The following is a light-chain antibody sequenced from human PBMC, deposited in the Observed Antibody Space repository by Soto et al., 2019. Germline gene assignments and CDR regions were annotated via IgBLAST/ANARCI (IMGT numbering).Light chain of an antibody. V-gene: IGKV3D-11*02. J-gene: IGKJ5*01. Sequence: EIILTQSPDTLSLSPGERATLPCRASQTVSSNYLAWCQQRPGQAPRLLIYDASNRATGIPARFSGSGPGTDFTLTISSLEPEDFAVYYCQQRSNWHSITFGQGTRLEIK. CDR3: QQRSNWHSIT. CDR1: QTVSSNY. CDR2: DAS.